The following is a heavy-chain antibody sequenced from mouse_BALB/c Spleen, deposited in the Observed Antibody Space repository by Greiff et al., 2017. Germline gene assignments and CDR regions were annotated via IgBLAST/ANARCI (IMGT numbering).Heavy chain of an antibody. Sequence: VQVVESGPGLVQPSQSLSITCTVSGFSLTSYGVHWVRQSPGKGLEWLGVIWSGGSTDYNAAFISRLSISKDNSKSQVFFKMNSLQANDTAIYYCARSGNYGDYYFDYWGQGTTLTVSS. CDR3: ARSGNYGDYYFDY. D-gene: IGHD2-1*01. CDR1: GFSLTSYG. CDR2: IWSGGST. V-gene: IGHV2-2*02. J-gene: IGHJ2*01.